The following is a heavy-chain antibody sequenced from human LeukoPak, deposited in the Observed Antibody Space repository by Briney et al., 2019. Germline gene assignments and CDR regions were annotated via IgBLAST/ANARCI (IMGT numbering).Heavy chain of an antibody. V-gene: IGHV3-23*01. J-gene: IGHJ3*02. D-gene: IGHD3-22*01. CDR3: AKDEDDSSGYYYADAFDI. Sequence: GGSLRLSCAASGFTFSSYAMSWVRQAPGKGLEWVSAISGSGGSTYYADSVKGRFTITRDNSKNTLYLQMNSLRAEDTAVYYCAKDEDDSSGYYYADAFDIWGQGTMVTVSS. CDR1: GFTFSSYA. CDR2: ISGSGGST.